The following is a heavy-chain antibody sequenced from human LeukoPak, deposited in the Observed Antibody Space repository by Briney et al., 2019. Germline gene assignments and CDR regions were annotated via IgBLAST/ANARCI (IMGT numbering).Heavy chain of an antibody. CDR3: ARDVRGRTPLKLGMKWFDR. Sequence: GGSLRLSCAASGFTFSDYYMSWIRQAPGKGLEWLAYISNSGDTRKYADSVTGRFTISRDNAKNSVFLQMNSLRAEDSGVYYCARDVRGRTPLKLGMKWFDRWGQGTRVTVSS. CDR2: ISNSGDTR. V-gene: IGHV3-11*01. D-gene: IGHD7-27*01. J-gene: IGHJ5*02. CDR1: GFTFSDYY.